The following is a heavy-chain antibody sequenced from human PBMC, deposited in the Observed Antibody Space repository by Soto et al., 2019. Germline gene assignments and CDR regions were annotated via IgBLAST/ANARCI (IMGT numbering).Heavy chain of an antibody. V-gene: IGHV3-33*01. D-gene: IGHD3-10*01. CDR3: ARDRYYYGSGSYYLFDY. CDR2: IWYDGSNK. CDR1: GFTFSSYG. J-gene: IGHJ4*02. Sequence: GESLKISCAASGFTFSSYGMHWVRQAPGKGLEWVAVIWYDGSNKYYADSVKGRFTISRDNSKNTLYLQMNSLRAEDTAVYYCARDRYYYGSGSYYLFDYWGQGTLVTVSS.